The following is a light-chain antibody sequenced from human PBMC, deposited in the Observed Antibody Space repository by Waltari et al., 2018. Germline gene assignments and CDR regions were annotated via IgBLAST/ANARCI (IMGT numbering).Light chain of an antibody. CDR2: DTF. CDR1: QSVDRY. CDR3: QQYYTTPLT. V-gene: IGKV3-11*01. Sequence: EVVLTQSPATLSLSPGERATLSCRASQSVDRYLAWYQQKPGQAPRLLIYDTFFRATGIPARFSGSGSGTDFTLTISSLQAEDVAVYYCQQYYTTPLTFGGGTKVEIK. J-gene: IGKJ4*01.